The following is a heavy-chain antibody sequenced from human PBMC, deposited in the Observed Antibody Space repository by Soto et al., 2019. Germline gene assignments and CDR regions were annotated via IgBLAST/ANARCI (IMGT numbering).Heavy chain of an antibody. Sequence: QVQLQESGPGLVKPSQTLSLTCTVSGGSISSGAYYWNWIRQHPGKGLEWIGYIYYSGSTYYNPALKIRVTIAVDTSNNQFARKLGSVTAADTALYYCAREIVPAVSMSGMDVWGQGTTVTVSS. CDR2: IYYSGST. CDR1: GGSISSGAYY. CDR3: AREIVPAVSMSGMDV. V-gene: IGHV4-31*03. D-gene: IGHD2-2*01. J-gene: IGHJ6*02.